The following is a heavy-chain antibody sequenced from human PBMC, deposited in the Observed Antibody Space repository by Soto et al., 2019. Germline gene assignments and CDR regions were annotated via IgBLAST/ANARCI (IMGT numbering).Heavy chain of an antibody. CDR2: MNPNSGNT. Sequence: ASVKVSCKASGYTFTSYGISWVRQAPGQGLEWMGWMNPNSGNTGYAQKFQGRVTMTRNTSISTAYMELSSLRSEDTAVYYCARAPIDSIDYWGQGTLVTVSS. CDR3: ARAPIDSIDY. V-gene: IGHV1-8*02. D-gene: IGHD3-3*01. CDR1: GYTFTSYG. J-gene: IGHJ4*02.